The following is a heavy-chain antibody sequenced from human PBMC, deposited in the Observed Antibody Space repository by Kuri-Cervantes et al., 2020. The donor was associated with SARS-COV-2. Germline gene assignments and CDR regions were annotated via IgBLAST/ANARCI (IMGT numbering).Heavy chain of an antibody. Sequence: GSLRLSCAFYGESFSGYYWIRQSPGKGLEWIGEVNHRGSTNYNPSLKSRVTISVDTSKNQFSLKLSSVTAADTAVYYCARDRSRLNWNPGLAFDIWGQGTMVTVSS. J-gene: IGHJ3*02. CDR1: GESFSGYY. V-gene: IGHV4-34*01. D-gene: IGHD1-1*01. CDR3: ARDRSRLNWNPGLAFDI. CDR2: VNHRGST.